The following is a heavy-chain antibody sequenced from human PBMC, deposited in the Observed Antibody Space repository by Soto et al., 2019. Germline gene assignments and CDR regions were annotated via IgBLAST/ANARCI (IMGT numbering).Heavy chain of an antibody. D-gene: IGHD1-1*01. J-gene: IGHJ6*02. CDR1: VDSITTYY. CDR2: IDASGNT. CDR3: ARFSNNWFQTEGMDV. V-gene: IGHV4-4*07. Sequence: PETLSLTCTVSVDSITTYYWNWIRQPAGKGLEWIGRIDASGNTNYNPSLNSRVTLSVDTSKKQFSLKLTSVTAADTAVYYCARFSNNWFQTEGMDVWGQGTTVTVSS.